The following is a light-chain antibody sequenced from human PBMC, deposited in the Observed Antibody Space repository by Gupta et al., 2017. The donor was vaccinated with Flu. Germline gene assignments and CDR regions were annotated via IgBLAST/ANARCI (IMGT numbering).Light chain of an antibody. J-gene: IGKJ4*01. V-gene: IGKV3-11*01. Sequence: GDSATLSCRASQSVTTFLSWYQQKHGQSPRLLIYDSNKRATGIPGRFSGSGSGTDFTLTISNLEPEDFAVYYCQQRANWRLIFGGGTRVEIK. CDR3: QQRANWRLI. CDR1: QSVTTF. CDR2: DSN.